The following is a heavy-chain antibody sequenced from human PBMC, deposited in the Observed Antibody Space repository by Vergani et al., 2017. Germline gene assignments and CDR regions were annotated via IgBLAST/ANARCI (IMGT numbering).Heavy chain of an antibody. V-gene: IGHV3-23*01. D-gene: IGHD4-11*01. CDR2: ISGSGGST. CDR3: AKADYSNYGGGWFDP. J-gene: IGHJ5*02. Sequence: EVQLLESGGGLVQPGGSLRLSCAASGFTFSSYAMSWVRQAPGKGLEWVSAISGSGGSTYYADSVKGRFTISRDNSKNTLYLQMNSLRSEDTAVYYCAKADYSNYGGGWFDPWGQGTLVTVSS. CDR1: GFTFSSYA.